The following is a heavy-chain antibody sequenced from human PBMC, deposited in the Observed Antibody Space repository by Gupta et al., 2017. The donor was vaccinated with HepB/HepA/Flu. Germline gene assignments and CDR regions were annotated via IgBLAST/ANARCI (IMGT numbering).Heavy chain of an antibody. D-gene: IGHD3-22*01. V-gene: IGHV3-23*01. Sequence: EVQLLESGGGLVRPGGSLRLSCAASGFTFSNYAMSWVRQAPGKGLEWVSVISGSGGSTDYADSVKGRFTISRDNSKKTLHLQMNSLRAEDTALYYCAKDLPDDYDSSAYYPADYWGQGTLVTVSS. CDR2: ISGSGGST. J-gene: IGHJ4*02. CDR3: AKDLPDDYDSSAYYPADY. CDR1: GFTFSNYA.